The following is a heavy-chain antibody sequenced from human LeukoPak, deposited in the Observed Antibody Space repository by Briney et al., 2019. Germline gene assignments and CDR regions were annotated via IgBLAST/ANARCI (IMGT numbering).Heavy chain of an antibody. J-gene: IGHJ6*02. V-gene: IGHV4-34*01. CDR2: INHSGST. CDR3: ARRRHYGSGSPYYYYYGMDV. Sequence: SETLSLTCAVYGGSFSGYYWSWIRQPPGKGPEWIGEINHSGSTNYNPSLKSRVTISVDTSKNQFSLKLSSVTAADTAVYYCARRRHYGSGSPYYYYYGMDVWGQGTTVTVSS. D-gene: IGHD3-10*01. CDR1: GGSFSGYY.